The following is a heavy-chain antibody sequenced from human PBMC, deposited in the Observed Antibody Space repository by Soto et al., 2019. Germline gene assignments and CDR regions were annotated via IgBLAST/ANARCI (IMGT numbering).Heavy chain of an antibody. D-gene: IGHD3-3*01. J-gene: IGHJ6*02. CDR2: ISAYNGNT. V-gene: IGHV1-18*01. CDR3: ARDFYYDFWSGHPHYYGMDV. CDR1: GYTFTSYG. Sequence: ASVKVSCKASGYTFTSYGISWVRQAPGQGLEWMGWISAYNGNTNYAQKLQGRVTMTTDTSTSTAYMELRSLRSDDTAVYYCARDFYYDFWSGHPHYYGMDVWGQGTTVTVS.